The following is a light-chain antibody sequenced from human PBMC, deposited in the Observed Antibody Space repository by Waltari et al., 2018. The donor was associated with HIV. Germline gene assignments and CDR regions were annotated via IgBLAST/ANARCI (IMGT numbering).Light chain of an antibody. CDR1: QTISTY. Sequence: DIQMTQSPSSLSASLGDRVIITCRSSQTISTYVNWYQQKPGRDPNLLIYAASTLHDGVASRFSGSGSGTEFNLTINSLQVEDFAVYYCQQSYSGLTFGPGTKVDV. CDR3: QQSYSGLT. V-gene: IGKV1-39*01. CDR2: AAS. J-gene: IGKJ3*01.